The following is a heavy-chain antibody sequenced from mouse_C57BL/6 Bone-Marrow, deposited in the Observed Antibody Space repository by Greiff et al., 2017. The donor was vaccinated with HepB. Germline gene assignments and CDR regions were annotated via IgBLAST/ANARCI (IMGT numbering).Heavy chain of an antibody. J-gene: IGHJ4*01. CDR1: GFSFNTYA. CDR2: IRSKSNNYAT. V-gene: IGHV10-1*01. Sequence: EVKLVESGGGLVQPKGSLKLSCAASGFSFNTYAMNWVRQAPGKGLEWVARIRSKSNNYATYYADSVKDRFTISRDDSESMLYLQMNNLKTEDTAMYYCVRGRPDGYYDYAMDYWGQGTSVTVSS. D-gene: IGHD2-3*01. CDR3: VRGRPDGYYDYAMDY.